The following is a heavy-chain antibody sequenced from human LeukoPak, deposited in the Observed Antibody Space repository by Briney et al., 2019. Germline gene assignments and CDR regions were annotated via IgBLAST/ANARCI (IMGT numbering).Heavy chain of an antibody. V-gene: IGHV3-53*01. J-gene: IGHJ4*02. CDR2: IYSGGST. Sequence: GGSLRLSCAASGFTVSSNYMSWVRQAPGKGLEWVSVIYSGGSTYYADSVKGRFTISRDNSKNTLYLQMNSLRAEDTAVYYCARGAGPYGDYRDSWGQGTLVTVSS. CDR1: GFTVSSNY. CDR3: ARGAGPYGDYRDS. D-gene: IGHD4-17*01.